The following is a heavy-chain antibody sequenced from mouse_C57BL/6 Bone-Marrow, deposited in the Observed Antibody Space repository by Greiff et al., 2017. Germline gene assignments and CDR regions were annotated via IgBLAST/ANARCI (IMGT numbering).Heavy chain of an antibody. CDR3: ARSGIRDYFDY. D-gene: IGHD1-1*01. V-gene: IGHV1-81*01. Sequence: VQVVESGAELARPGASVKLSCKASGYTFTSYGISWVKQRTGQGLEWIGEIYPRSGNTYYNEKFKGKATLTADKSSSTAYMELRSLTSEDSAVYFCARSGIRDYFDYWGQGTTLTVSS. J-gene: IGHJ2*01. CDR1: GYTFTSYG. CDR2: IYPRSGNT.